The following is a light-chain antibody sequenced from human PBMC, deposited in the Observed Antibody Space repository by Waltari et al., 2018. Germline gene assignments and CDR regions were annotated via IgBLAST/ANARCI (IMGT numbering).Light chain of an antibody. CDR2: NVS. CDR3: SSYISSSTLEL. J-gene: IGLJ2*01. Sequence: QSALTQPASVSGSPGQSITISCTGTSSDVGGYNYFSWYQQHPGKAPKLMIYNVSNRPSGFSNRFSGSKSGNTASLTISGLQAEDEADYYCSSYISSSTLELFGGGTSLTVL. V-gene: IGLV2-14*03. CDR1: SSDVGGYNY.